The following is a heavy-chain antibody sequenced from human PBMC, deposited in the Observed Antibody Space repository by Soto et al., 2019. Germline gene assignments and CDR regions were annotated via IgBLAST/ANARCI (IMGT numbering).Heavy chain of an antibody. CDR3: ARKACSGGSCKPRYYYYYIDV. J-gene: IGHJ6*03. Sequence: SETLSLTCAFYGGSFSGYYWSWIRQPPGKGLEWIGEINHSGSTNYNPSLKSRVTISVDTSKNQFSLKLSSVTAADTAVYYCARKACSGGSCKPRYYYYYIDVWGKGTTVTVSS. CDR2: INHSGST. CDR1: GGSFSGYY. V-gene: IGHV4-34*01. D-gene: IGHD2-15*01.